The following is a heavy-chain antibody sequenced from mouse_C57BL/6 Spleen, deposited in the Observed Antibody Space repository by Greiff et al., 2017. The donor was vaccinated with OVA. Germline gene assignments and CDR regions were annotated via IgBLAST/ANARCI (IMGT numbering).Heavy chain of an antibody. J-gene: IGHJ2*01. CDR2: IYPGSGNT. Sequence: VQLQQSGAELVRPGASVKLSCKASGYTFTDYYINWVKQRPGQGLEWIARIYPGSGNTYYNEKFKGKATLTAEKSSSTAYMQLSSLTSEDSAVYFCARQAYDYDDYWGQGTTLTVSS. V-gene: IGHV1-76*01. CDR1: GYTFTDYY. CDR3: ARQAYDYDDY. D-gene: IGHD2-4*01.